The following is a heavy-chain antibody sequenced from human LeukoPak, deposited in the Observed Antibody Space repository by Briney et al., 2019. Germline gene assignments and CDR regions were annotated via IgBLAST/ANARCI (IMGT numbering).Heavy chain of an antibody. CDR1: GYTFTGYY. Sequence: ASVKVSCKASGYTFTGYYMHWVRQAPGQGLEWMGWINPNSGNTGYAQKFQGRVTMTRNTSISTAYMELSSLRSEDTAVYYCARGIAVAASLDYWGQGTLVTVSS. J-gene: IGHJ4*02. D-gene: IGHD6-19*01. V-gene: IGHV1-8*02. CDR2: INPNSGNT. CDR3: ARGIAVAASLDY.